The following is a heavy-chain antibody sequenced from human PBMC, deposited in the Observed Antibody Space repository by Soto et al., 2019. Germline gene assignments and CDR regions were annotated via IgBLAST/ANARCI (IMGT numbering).Heavy chain of an antibody. CDR2: ISYDGSNK. V-gene: IGHV3-30*18. D-gene: IGHD3-22*01. Sequence: PVGSLRLSCASSVFTFSSYGMHCVRHSPGKGLEWVAVISYDGSNKYYADSVKGRFTISRDNSKNTLYLQMNSLRAEDTAVYYCAKDRAYSMIVVVSLRQSMEVWGQGTTVTVSS. CDR3: AKDRAYSMIVVVSLRQSMEV. J-gene: IGHJ6*01. CDR1: VFTFSSYG.